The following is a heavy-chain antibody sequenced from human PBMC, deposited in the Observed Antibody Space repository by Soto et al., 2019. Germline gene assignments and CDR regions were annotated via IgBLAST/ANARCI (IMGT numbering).Heavy chain of an antibody. J-gene: IGHJ4*02. Sequence: VSLQVSFTASGYTFPSYDMNWLRQATGQGRECMGWMNPSSGNTGSAQKFQGRVNMTRNTSINTAYMDLSSMRSEDTDVYYCARDQEYYDSSGYNEYWGQGTLVTVSS. CDR3: ARDQEYYDSSGYNEY. CDR2: MNPSSGNT. V-gene: IGHV1-8*01. CDR1: GYTFPSYD. D-gene: IGHD3-22*01.